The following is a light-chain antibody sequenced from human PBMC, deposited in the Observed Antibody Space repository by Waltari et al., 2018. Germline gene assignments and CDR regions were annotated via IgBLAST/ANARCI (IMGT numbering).Light chain of an antibody. CDR2: EVR. V-gene: IGLV2-23*02. CDR1: SSHVGSYTL. CDR3: CSYAGSSTFHVV. Sequence: QSALTQPASVSGSPGQSITISCTGTSSHVGSYTLASWYQQHPGKAPKPMIYEVRKRPSGVSNRFSGSKSGNTASLTISGLQTEDEADYYCCSYAGSSTFHVVFGGGTKLTVL. J-gene: IGLJ2*01.